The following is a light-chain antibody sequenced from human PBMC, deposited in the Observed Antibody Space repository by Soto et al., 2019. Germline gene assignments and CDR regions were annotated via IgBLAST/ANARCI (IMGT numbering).Light chain of an antibody. CDR2: EVS. CDR3: SSYTSSTTYV. CDR1: SSDVGAYNY. Sequence: QPALTQPASVSGSPGQSITISCTGTSSDVGAYNYVSWYQQHPGKAPKLIIYEVSNRPAGVSNRFSGSKSGNTASLTISGLQAEDEADYHCSSYTSSTTYVFATGTKVTVL. V-gene: IGLV2-14*01. J-gene: IGLJ1*01.